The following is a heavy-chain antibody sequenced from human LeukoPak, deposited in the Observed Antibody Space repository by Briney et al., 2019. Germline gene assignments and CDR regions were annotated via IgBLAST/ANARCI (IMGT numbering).Heavy chain of an antibody. V-gene: IGHV4-59*08. CDR3: ARRVGYCSGGSCPRGYFDY. J-gene: IGHJ4*02. Sequence: SETLSLTCTVSGGSISSYYWSWIRQPPGKGLEWIGYIYYSGSTNYNPSLKSRVTISVDTSKNQFSLKLSSVTAADTAVYYCARRVGYCSGGSCPRGYFDYWGQGTLVTVSS. CDR1: GGSISSYY. D-gene: IGHD2-15*01. CDR2: IYYSGST.